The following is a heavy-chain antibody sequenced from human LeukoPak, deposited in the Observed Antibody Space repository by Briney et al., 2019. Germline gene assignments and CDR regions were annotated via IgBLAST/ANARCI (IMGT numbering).Heavy chain of an antibody. Sequence: PGGSLILSCAASGFTFSTSDMGWVSQAPGKGLEWVSSISGSGGTTFYADSVKGRFTISRDNSKNTLYLQMNSLSPADTAVYYCAKFRARGAFDIWGQGTMVTVSS. CDR2: ISGSGGTT. V-gene: IGHV3-23*01. CDR3: AKFRARGAFDI. J-gene: IGHJ3*02. CDR1: GFTFSTSD.